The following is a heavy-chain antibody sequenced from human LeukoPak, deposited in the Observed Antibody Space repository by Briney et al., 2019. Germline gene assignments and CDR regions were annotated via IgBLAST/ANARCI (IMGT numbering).Heavy chain of an antibody. Sequence: PGGSLRLSCAASGFTFSSYGMHWVRQAPGKGLEWVAFIRYDGSNKYYADSVKGRSTISRDNSKNTLYLQMNSLRAEDTAVYYCAKLAVRVDESHFDYWGQGTLDTVSS. CDR1: GFTFSSYG. V-gene: IGHV3-30*02. D-gene: IGHD2-15*01. CDR2: IRYDGSNK. J-gene: IGHJ4*02. CDR3: AKLAVRVDESHFDY.